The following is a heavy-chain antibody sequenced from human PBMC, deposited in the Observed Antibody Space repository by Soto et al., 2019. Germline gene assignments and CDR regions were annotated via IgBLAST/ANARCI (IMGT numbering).Heavy chain of an antibody. CDR1: GGSISSGGYY. D-gene: IGHD4-17*01. CDR3: AKTTVTSVLYYFDX. V-gene: IGHV4-31*03. Sequence: TLSLTCTVSGGSISSGGYYWSWIRQHLGKGLELIGYIYYSGSTYYHPSLKSRVTISVDTSKKQFSLKLSSVPAADTAVYYCAKTTVTSVLYYFDXWRQGT. J-gene: IGHJ4*02. CDR2: IYYSGST.